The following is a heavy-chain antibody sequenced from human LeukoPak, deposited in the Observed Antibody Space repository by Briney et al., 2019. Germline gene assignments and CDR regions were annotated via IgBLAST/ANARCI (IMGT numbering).Heavy chain of an antibody. V-gene: IGHV1-2*02. CDR2: INPNSGGT. J-gene: IGHJ4*02. D-gene: IGHD1-26*01. CDR3: ARGIVGATTGH. CDR1: RYTFTGYY. Sequence: VASVNVSCKASRYTFTGYYMHWVRQAPGQGLEWMGWINPNSGGTNYAQKFQGRVTMTRDTSISTAYMELSRLRSDDTAVYYCARGIVGATTGHWGQGTLVTVSS.